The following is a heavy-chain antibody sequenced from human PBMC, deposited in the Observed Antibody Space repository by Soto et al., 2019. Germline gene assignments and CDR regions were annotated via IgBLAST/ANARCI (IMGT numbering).Heavy chain of an antibody. V-gene: IGHV3-30-3*01. CDR3: ARSGFYGSGILYFYGVDV. J-gene: IGHJ6*02. CDR2: VSYGDSNK. D-gene: IGHD3-10*01. Sequence: QVQLVESGGGEVQPGRSLRLSCAASGFTFSAYALHWVRQAPGTGLEWVATVSYGDSNKYYADSVKGRFTISRDNSKKTLFLQMNSLIVEDTAIYYCARSGFYGSGILYFYGVDVWGQGTTVTVSS. CDR1: GFTFSAYA.